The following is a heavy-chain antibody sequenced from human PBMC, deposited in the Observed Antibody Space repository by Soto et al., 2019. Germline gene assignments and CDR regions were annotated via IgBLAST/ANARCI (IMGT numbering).Heavy chain of an antibody. J-gene: IGHJ4*02. CDR3: ARALDYSNYGRAFFDY. CDR2: ISSSSSYI. V-gene: IGHV3-21*01. D-gene: IGHD4-4*01. Sequence: PGGSLRLSCAASGFTFSSYSMNWVRQAPGKGLEWVSSISSSSSYIYYADSVKGRFTISRDNAKNSLYLQMNSLRAEDTAVYYCARALDYSNYGRAFFDYWGQGTLVTVSS. CDR1: GFTFSSYS.